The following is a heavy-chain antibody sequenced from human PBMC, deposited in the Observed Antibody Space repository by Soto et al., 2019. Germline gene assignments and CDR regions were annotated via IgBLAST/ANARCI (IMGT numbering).Heavy chain of an antibody. D-gene: IGHD2-2*01. J-gene: IGHJ5*02. CDR1: GGSFSGYY. CDR3: ARGLRYCSSTSCPPSFRFDP. Sequence: RSLTCAVYGGSFSGYYWSWIRQPPGKGLEWIGEINHSGSTNYNPSLKSRVTISVDTSKNQFSLKLSSVTAADTAVYYCARGLRYCSSTSCPPSFRFDPWGQGTLVTVSS. CDR2: INHSGST. V-gene: IGHV4-34*01.